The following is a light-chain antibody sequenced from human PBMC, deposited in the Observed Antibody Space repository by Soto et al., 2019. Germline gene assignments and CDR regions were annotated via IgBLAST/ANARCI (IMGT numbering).Light chain of an antibody. Sequence: QSVLTQPRSVSGSPGQSVTISCTGTSSDVGGYNYVSWYQQHPGKAPKLVIYDVSKRPSGVPDRFSGSKSGNTASLTISGLQAEDEADYYCCSYAGNSLWVSGGGTKLTVL. CDR3: CSYAGNSLWV. J-gene: IGLJ3*02. CDR2: DVS. CDR1: SSDVGGYNY. V-gene: IGLV2-11*01.